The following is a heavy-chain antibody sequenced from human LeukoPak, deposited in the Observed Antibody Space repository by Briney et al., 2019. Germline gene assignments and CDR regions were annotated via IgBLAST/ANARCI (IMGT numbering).Heavy chain of an antibody. V-gene: IGHV3-21*01. CDR2: ISSGSSAI. CDR3: ARVLSRELLDY. Sequence: GGSLRLSCEASGFTFTTYSMTWVRQAPGKGLEWVSIISSGSSAIFSADALKGRFTISRDNAKNSLYLQMNSLRAEDTAVYYCARVLSRELLDYWGQGTLVTVSS. CDR1: GFTFTTYS. D-gene: IGHD1-26*01. J-gene: IGHJ4*02.